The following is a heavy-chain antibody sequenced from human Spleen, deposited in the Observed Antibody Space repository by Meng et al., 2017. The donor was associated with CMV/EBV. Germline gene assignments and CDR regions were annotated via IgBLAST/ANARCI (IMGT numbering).Heavy chain of an antibody. CDR2: INTYNGDT. Sequence: ASVKVSCKASGYSFAGYGISWVRQAPGQGLEWMGWINTYNGDTDYARKFQGRVLMTTDKSTSTVYLELRSLRSDATAVYYCARSAVIGVVSYYYYGMDVWGQGTMVTVSS. J-gene: IGHJ6*02. D-gene: IGHD3-3*01. CDR3: ARSAVIGVVSYYYYGMDV. V-gene: IGHV1-18*01. CDR1: GYSFAGYG.